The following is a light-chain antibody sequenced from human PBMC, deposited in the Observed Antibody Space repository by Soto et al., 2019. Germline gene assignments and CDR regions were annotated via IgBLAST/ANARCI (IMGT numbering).Light chain of an antibody. CDR2: SNN. CDR3: AAWDDSLNAFYV. J-gene: IGLJ1*01. CDR1: SSNIGSNT. Sequence: QSVLNQPPSASGTPGRSVTISCSGSSSNIGSNTVNWYQQHPGTAPKLLIYSNNQRPSGVPDRFSGSKSGTSASLAISGLQSEDEADYYCAAWDDSLNAFYVFGTGTKVTVL. V-gene: IGLV1-44*01.